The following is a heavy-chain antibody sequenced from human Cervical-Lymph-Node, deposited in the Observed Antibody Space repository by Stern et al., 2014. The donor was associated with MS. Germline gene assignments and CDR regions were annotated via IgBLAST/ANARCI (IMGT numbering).Heavy chain of an antibody. CDR1: GFRFSSYA. D-gene: IGHD1-26*01. CDR2: ISGTSAST. J-gene: IGHJ3*02. V-gene: IGHV3-23*04. Sequence: EVQLVESGGGLVQPGGSLSLSCAASGFRFSSYAMSWVRQGPGKGLGWVSGISGTSASTYYADSVKGRFTISRDNSKDRLSLHMSDLRADDTAVYHCAKDRSGTYYWHDAFDIWGLGTMVIVSS. CDR3: AKDRSGTYYWHDAFDI.